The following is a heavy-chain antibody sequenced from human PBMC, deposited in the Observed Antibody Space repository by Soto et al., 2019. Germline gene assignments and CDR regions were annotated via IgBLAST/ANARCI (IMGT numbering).Heavy chain of an antibody. D-gene: IGHD6-13*01. V-gene: IGHV6-1*01. CDR2: TYYRSKWYN. CDR1: GDSVSSNSAA. Sequence: SQTLSLTCAISGDSVSSNSAAWNWIRQSPSRGLEWLGRTYYRSKWYNDYAVSVKSRITINPDTSKNQFSLQLNSVTPEDTAVYYCARHVQDSSSWYDAFDIWGQGTMVTVSS. CDR3: ARHVQDSSSWYDAFDI. J-gene: IGHJ3*02.